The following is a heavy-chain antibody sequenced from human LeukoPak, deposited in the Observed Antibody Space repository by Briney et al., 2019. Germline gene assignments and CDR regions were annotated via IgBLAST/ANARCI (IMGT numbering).Heavy chain of an antibody. J-gene: IGHJ6*02. CDR1: GGSISSYY. Sequence: PSETLSLTCTVSGGSISSYYWSWIRQPPGKGLEWIGYIYYSGSTNYNPSLKSRVTISVDTSKNQFSLKLSSVTAADTAVYYCARTNYGSGSYYNPYYYYGMDVWGQGTTVTVSS. CDR3: ARTNYGSGSYYNPYYYYGMDV. V-gene: IGHV4-59*01. CDR2: IYYSGST. D-gene: IGHD3-10*01.